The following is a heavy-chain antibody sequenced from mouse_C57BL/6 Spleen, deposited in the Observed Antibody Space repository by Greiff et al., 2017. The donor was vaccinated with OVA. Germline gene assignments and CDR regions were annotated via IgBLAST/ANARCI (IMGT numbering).Heavy chain of an antibody. CDR3: ANSWDVRAY. V-gene: IGHV5-17*01. Sequence: EVKVEESGGGLVKPGGSLKLSCAASGFTFSDYGMHWVRQAPEQGLEWVAYISSGSSTIYYADTVTGRFTISRDNAKNTLFLQMTSLRSEDTAMYYCANSWDVRAYWGQGTLVTVSA. D-gene: IGHD4-1*01. J-gene: IGHJ3*01. CDR1: GFTFSDYG. CDR2: ISSGSSTI.